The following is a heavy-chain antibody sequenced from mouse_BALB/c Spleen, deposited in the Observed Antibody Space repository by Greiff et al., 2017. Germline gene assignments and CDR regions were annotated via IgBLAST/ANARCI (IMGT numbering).Heavy chain of an antibody. Sequence: EVQLQQSGAELVKPGASVKLSCTASGFNIKDTYMHWVKQRPEQGLEWIGRIDPANGNTKYDPKFQGKATITADTSSNTAYLQLSSLTSEDTAVYYCARGTTAPYAMDYWGQGTSVTVSS. CDR2: IDPANGNT. CDR1: GFNIKDTY. V-gene: IGHV14-3*02. D-gene: IGHD1-2*01. CDR3: ARGTTAPYAMDY. J-gene: IGHJ4*01.